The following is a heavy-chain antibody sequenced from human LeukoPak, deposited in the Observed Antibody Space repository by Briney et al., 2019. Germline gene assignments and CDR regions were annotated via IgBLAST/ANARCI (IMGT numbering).Heavy chain of an antibody. CDR2: IYYSGST. J-gene: IGHJ4*02. D-gene: IGHD4-23*01. V-gene: IGHV4-59*01. Sequence: PSETLSLTCTVSGGSISSYYWSWIRQPPGKGLEWIGYIYYSGSTNYNPSLKSQVTISVDTSKNQFSLKLSSVTAADTAVYYCARAAYGGNPSDFDYWGQGTLVTVSS. CDR1: GGSISSYY. CDR3: ARAAYGGNPSDFDY.